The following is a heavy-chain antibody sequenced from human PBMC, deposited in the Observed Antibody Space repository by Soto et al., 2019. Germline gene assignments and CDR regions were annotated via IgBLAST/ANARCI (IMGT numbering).Heavy chain of an antibody. V-gene: IGHV6-1*01. CDR1: GDSVSSNSAA. Sequence: SQTLSLTCAISGDSVSSNSAAWNWIRQSTSRDLEWLGRTYYRSKWYNDYAVSVKSRITINPVTSKNQFSLQLNSVTPEDTAVYYCARAPRSDIVVVVAATPVAFDIWGQGTMVTVSS. CDR3: ARAPRSDIVVVVAATPVAFDI. D-gene: IGHD2-15*01. J-gene: IGHJ3*02. CDR2: TYYRSKWYN.